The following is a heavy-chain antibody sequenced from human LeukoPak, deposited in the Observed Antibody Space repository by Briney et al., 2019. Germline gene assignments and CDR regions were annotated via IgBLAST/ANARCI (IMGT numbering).Heavy chain of an antibody. V-gene: IGHV1-46*01. D-gene: IGHD2-2*01. CDR2: INPSGGST. CDR3: ASHQGPQYYYYMDV. J-gene: IGHJ6*03. Sequence: ASVKVSCKASGYTFTGYYMHWVRQAPGQGLEWMGWINPSGGSTSYAQKFQGRVTMTRDMSTSTVYMELSSLRSEDTAVYYCASHQGPQYYYYMDVWGKGTTVTVSS. CDR1: GYTFTGYY.